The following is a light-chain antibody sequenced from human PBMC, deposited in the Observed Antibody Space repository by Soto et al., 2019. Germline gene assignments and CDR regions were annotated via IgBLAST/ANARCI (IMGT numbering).Light chain of an antibody. CDR2: DAS. CDR1: QGINNF. CDR3: QRYDSVPRP. Sequence: DIRMTQSPPSLSASVGDKITITCRANQGINNFLAWYHQKPGEVPKLLMYDASTLQSGASSRFSGSGYGTVFTLTINSLQPEDVGSYYCQRYDSVPRPFGQGTKVEVK. V-gene: IGKV1-27*01. J-gene: IGKJ1*01.